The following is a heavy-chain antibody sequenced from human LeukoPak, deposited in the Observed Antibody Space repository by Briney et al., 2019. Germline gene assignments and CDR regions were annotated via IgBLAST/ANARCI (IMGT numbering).Heavy chain of an antibody. CDR1: GFTFDDYG. J-gene: IGHJ4*02. Sequence: PGGSLRLSCAASGFTFDDYGMSWVRQAPGKGLEWVSGIKWNGGSTGYADSVKGRFTISRDNAKNSLYLQMNSLRAEDTALYYCARERGIAAAGTFSDYWGQGTLVTVSS. CDR3: ARERGIAAAGTFSDY. D-gene: IGHD6-13*01. V-gene: IGHV3-20*04. CDR2: IKWNGGST.